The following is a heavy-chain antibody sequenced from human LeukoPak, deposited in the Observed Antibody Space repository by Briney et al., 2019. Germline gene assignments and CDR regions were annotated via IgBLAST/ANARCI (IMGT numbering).Heavy chain of an antibody. V-gene: IGHV3-23*01. CDR1: GFNFDIFA. J-gene: IGHJ4*02. D-gene: IGHD5-24*01. Sequence: PGGSLRLSCVASGFNFDIFAMSRVRQSPGGGLEWVASLGRSGGSKNYADSVKGRFTISRDNSKNTLFLQMNSLRVEDSAIYYCAKGEMATSNWGQGTLVTVSS. CDR2: LGRSGGSK. CDR3: AKGEMATSN.